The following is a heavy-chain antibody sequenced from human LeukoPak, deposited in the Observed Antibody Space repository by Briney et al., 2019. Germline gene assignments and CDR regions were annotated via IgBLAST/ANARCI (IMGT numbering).Heavy chain of an antibody. V-gene: IGHV4-39*01. D-gene: IGHD6-25*01. J-gene: IGHJ4*02. CDR2: IHYSGST. Sequence: SETLSLTCTVSGGSISYSSYYWGWIRQPPGKGLEWIGSIHYSGSTYYNPSLKSRVTISVDTSKNQFTLKLTSVTAADTAVYYCARGVSGDYFDYWGQGTLVTVSS. CDR1: GGSISYSSYY. CDR3: ARGVSGDYFDY.